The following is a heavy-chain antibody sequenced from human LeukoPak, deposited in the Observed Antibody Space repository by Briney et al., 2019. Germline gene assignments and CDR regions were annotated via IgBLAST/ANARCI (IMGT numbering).Heavy chain of an antibody. J-gene: IGHJ6*02. V-gene: IGHV4-59*08. CDR2: IYYSGST. CDR1: GGSISSHY. Sequence: SETLSLTCTVSGGSISSHYWSWIRQPPGKGLEWIGYIYYSGSTNYNPSLKSRVTISVDTSKNQFSLKLTSVTAADTAVYFCARQGAVADTYYYYALDVWGPGTTVAVSS. CDR3: ARQGAVADTYYYYALDV. D-gene: IGHD6-19*01.